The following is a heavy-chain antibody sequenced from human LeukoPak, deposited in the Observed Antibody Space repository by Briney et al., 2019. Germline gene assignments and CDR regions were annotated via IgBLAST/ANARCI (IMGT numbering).Heavy chain of an antibody. CDR2: ISWNSGSI. CDR3: AKWGEGGYSYGYVGFFDY. D-gene: IGHD5-18*01. CDR1: GFTFDDYA. Sequence: GGSLRLSCAASGFTFDDYAMHWVRQAPGKGLEGVSGISWNSGSIGYADSVKGRFTISSDNAKNSLYLQMNSLRAEDTALYYCAKWGEGGYSYGYVGFFDYWGQGTLVTVSS. V-gene: IGHV3-9*01. J-gene: IGHJ4*02.